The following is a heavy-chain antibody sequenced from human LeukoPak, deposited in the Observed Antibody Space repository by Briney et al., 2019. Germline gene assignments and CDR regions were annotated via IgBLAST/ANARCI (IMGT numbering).Heavy chain of an antibody. CDR2: IYYSGST. J-gene: IGHJ4*02. V-gene: IGHV4-34*01. CDR1: GGSFSGYY. D-gene: IGHD1-26*01. Sequence: SETLSLTCAVYGGSFSGYYWSWIRQPPGKGLEWIGTIYYSGSTYYNPSLKSRVTISVDASKNHFSLRLSSVTAADTAVYYCARRGVGPTRLYYFDYWGQGTLVTVSS. CDR3: ARRGVGPTRLYYFDY.